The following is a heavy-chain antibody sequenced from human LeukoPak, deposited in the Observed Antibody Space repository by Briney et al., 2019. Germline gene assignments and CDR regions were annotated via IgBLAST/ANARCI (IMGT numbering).Heavy chain of an antibody. V-gene: IGHV1-2*02. CDR2: INPNNGGT. J-gene: IGHJ4*02. CDR3: ARDRYNWNNFDY. CDR1: GYTFTCYY. Sequence: ASVKVSCKASGYTFTCYYIHWVRQAPGQGLEWMGWINPNNGGTNNAQNFQARVTITSDTSISTASMDLSRLRSDNTAVYYWARDRYNWNNFDYWGQGTLVTVSS. D-gene: IGHD1-1*01.